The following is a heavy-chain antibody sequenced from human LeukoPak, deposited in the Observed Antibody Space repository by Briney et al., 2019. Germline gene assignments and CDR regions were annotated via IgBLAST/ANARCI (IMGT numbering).Heavy chain of an antibody. CDR1: GGSISKYY. D-gene: IGHD5-18*01. CDR2: FYHDGSA. Sequence: SETLSLTCAVSGGSISKYYWAWIRQPPGKGLEWIGYFYHDGSAHYSPSLRGRVTISIDTSRSQSSLRVASVTAADTAIYYCARVRGQLWPPDYWGQGTLVVVSS. V-gene: IGHV4-59*01. J-gene: IGHJ4*02. CDR3: ARVRGQLWPPDY.